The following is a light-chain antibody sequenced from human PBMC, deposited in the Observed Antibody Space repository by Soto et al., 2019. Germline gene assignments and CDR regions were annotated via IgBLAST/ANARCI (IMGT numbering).Light chain of an antibody. Sequence: QAVVTQPPSASGSPGQSVTISCTGSSSDVGGSNYVSWYQQHPGKAPKLMIYEVSKRPSGVPDRFSGSKSGNTASLTVSGLQAEDEADYYCSSYAGSNNYVFGSGTKLTVL. CDR1: SSDVGGSNY. CDR3: SSYAGSNNYV. V-gene: IGLV2-8*01. J-gene: IGLJ1*01. CDR2: EVS.